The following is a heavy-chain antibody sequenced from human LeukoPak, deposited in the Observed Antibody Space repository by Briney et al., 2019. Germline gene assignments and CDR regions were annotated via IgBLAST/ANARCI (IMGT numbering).Heavy chain of an antibody. CDR2: INPNSGGT. CDR1: GYTFTGYY. Sequence: ASVKVSCKASGYTFTGYYMHWVRQAPGQGLEWMGWINPNSGGTNYAQKFQGRVTMTRDTSISTAYMELSRLRSDDTAVYYCAADHGSSAAFDIWGQGTMVTVSS. V-gene: IGHV1-2*02. CDR3: AADHGSSAAFDI. D-gene: IGHD6-6*01. J-gene: IGHJ3*02.